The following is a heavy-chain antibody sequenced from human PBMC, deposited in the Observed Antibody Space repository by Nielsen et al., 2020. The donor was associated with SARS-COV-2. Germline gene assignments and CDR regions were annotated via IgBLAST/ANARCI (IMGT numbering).Heavy chain of an antibody. CDR2: VSYSGRT. CDR1: GGSIRTYY. Sequence: SETLSLTCTVSGGSIRTYYWSWTRQSPGKGVEWNAQVSYSGRTDYNPSLSLERRVTISVDTSKNQVSLKFRSVTAADTALYYCARQRGRGWYFDLWGRGTLVTVSS. V-gene: IGHV4-59*08. CDR3: ARQRGRGWYFDL. D-gene: IGHD3-16*01. J-gene: IGHJ2*01.